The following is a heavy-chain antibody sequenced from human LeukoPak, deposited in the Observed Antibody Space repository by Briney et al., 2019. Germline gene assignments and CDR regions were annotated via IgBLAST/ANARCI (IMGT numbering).Heavy chain of an antibody. CDR3: ARSYYDILTGQLGWFDP. D-gene: IGHD3-9*01. CDR2: INHSGST. V-gene: IGHV4-34*01. J-gene: IGHJ5*02. CDR1: GGSFSGYY. Sequence: PSETLSLTCAVYGGSFSGYYWSWIRQPPGKGLEWIGEINHSGSTNYNPSLKSRVTISVDTSKNQFSLKLSSVTAADTAVYYCARSYYDILTGQLGWFDPWGQGTLVTVSS.